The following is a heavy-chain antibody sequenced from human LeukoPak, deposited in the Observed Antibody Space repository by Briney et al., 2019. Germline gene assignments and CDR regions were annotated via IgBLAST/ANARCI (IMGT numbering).Heavy chain of an antibody. J-gene: IGHJ4*02. Sequence: SETLSLTCTVSGGSISSYYWSWIRQPPGKGLEWIGYIYYSGSTNYNPSLKSRVTISVDTSKNQFSLKLSSVTAADTAVYYCARVYWSCSGGSCYDYWGQGTLVTVSS. D-gene: IGHD2-15*01. V-gene: IGHV4-59*01. CDR2: IYYSGST. CDR1: GGSISSYY. CDR3: ARVYWSCSGGSCYDY.